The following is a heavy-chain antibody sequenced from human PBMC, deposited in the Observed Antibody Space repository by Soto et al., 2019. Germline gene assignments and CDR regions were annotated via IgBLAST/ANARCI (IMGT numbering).Heavy chain of an antibody. J-gene: IGHJ4*02. V-gene: IGHV3-21*01. Sequence: EVQLVESGGGLVKPGGSLRLSCAASGFTFSSYSMNWVRQAPGKGLEWVSSISSSSSYIYSADSVKGRFTISRDNAKNSLYLQINSLRAEDTAVYYCASEDYSNFDYWGQGTLVTVSS. CDR3: ASEDYSNFDY. CDR1: GFTFSSYS. D-gene: IGHD4-4*01. CDR2: ISSSSSYI.